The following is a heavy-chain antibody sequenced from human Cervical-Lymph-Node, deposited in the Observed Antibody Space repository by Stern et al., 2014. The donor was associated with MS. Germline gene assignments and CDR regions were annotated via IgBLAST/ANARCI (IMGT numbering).Heavy chain of an antibody. D-gene: IGHD6-13*01. J-gene: IGHJ4*02. CDR2: IYVSGPT. V-gene: IGHV4-61*02. CDR1: AGSVNTGSYT. CDR3: ARSLFSSSLYYFHY. Sequence: VQLVESGPGLVKPSETVSLACSVSAGSVNTGSYTWNWIRQPAGKGLEWIGRIYVSGPTINNPSFKSRVTIPKTPSKTHFFLRLSLVTAADTAVYYCARSLFSSSLYYFHYWGQGILVSVSS.